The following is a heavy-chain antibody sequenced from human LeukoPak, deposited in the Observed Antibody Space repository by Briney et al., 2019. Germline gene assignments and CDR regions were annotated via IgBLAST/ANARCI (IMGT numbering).Heavy chain of an antibody. CDR1: GFTLSTYA. D-gene: IGHD3-10*01. CDR2: IGGSGGST. J-gene: IGHJ4*02. V-gene: IGHV3-23*01. CDR3: AKFTRTLVRGALVN. Sequence: GGSLRLSCAASGFTLSTYAMSWVRQARGKGLEWVSAIGGSGGSTYYADSVKGRFTISRDDSKNTLYLQMNSLRAEDTAIYYCAKFTRTLVRGALVNWGQGTLVTVSS.